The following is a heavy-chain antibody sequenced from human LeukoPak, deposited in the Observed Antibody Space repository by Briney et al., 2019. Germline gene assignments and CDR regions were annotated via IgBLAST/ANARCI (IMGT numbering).Heavy chain of an antibody. CDR1: GGSISSYY. Sequence: SETLSLTCTVSGGSISSYYWSWIRQPPGKGLEWIGYIYYSGSTNYNPSLKSRVTISVDTSKNQFSRKLSSVTAADTAVYYCARHGYSYGPFHPDYYYYYGMDVWGQGTTVTVSS. D-gene: IGHD5-18*01. J-gene: IGHJ6*02. CDR2: IYYSGST. CDR3: ARHGYSYGPFHPDYYYYYGMDV. V-gene: IGHV4-59*08.